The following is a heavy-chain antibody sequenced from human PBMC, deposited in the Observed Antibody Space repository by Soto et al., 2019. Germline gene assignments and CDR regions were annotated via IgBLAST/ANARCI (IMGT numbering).Heavy chain of an antibody. CDR3: ARNIITGDGMDV. Sequence: GGSLRLSCAASGFTFSSYSMNWVRQAPGKGLEWVSYISSSSSTIYYADSVKGRFTISRDNAKNSLYLKMNSLRDEDTAVYYCARNIITGDGMDVWGQGTTVTVSS. D-gene: IGHD3-22*01. V-gene: IGHV3-48*02. CDR1: GFTFSSYS. J-gene: IGHJ6*02. CDR2: ISSSSSTI.